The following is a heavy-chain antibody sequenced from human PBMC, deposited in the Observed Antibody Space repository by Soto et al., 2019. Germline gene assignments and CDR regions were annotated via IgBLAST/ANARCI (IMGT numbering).Heavy chain of an antibody. D-gene: IGHD3-22*01. CDR3: ARDYYDSSGFGAFDI. Sequence: GGSLRLSCAASGFTFSSYAMSWVRQAPGKGLEWVPAISGSGGSTYYADSVKGRFTISRDNSKNTLYLQMNSLRAEDTAVYYCARDYYDSSGFGAFDIWGQGTMVTVSS. CDR2: ISGSGGST. CDR1: GFTFSSYA. V-gene: IGHV3-23*01. J-gene: IGHJ3*02.